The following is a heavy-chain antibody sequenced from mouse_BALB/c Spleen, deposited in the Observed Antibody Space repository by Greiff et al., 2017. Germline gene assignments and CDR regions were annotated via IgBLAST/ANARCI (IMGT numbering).Heavy chain of an antibody. CDR2: IDPANGNT. Sequence: VQLQQSGAELVKPGASVKLSCTASGFNIKDTYMHWVKQRPEQGLEWIGRIDPANGNTKYDPKFQGKATITADTSSNTAYLQLSSLTSEDTAVYYCARILRLPHFDYWGQGTTLTVSS. D-gene: IGHD1-2*01. CDR1: GFNIKDTY. V-gene: IGHV14-3*02. CDR3: ARILRLPHFDY. J-gene: IGHJ2*01.